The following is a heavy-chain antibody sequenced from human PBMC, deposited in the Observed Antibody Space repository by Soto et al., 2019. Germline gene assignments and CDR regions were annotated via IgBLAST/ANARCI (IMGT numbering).Heavy chain of an antibody. Sequence: QVQLQQWGAGLLKPSETLSLNCAVNGGSLSGYYWSWIRQPPGKGLEWFGEIKDGGRTIYSPSLTRXXAXSXXPATIQLPLRLFSLTAADTGVYYCASGQEAAVATHWDQGTLVTLSS. J-gene: IGHJ4*02. D-gene: IGHD2-21*02. V-gene: IGHV4-34*01. CDR1: GGSLSGYY. CDR3: ASGQEAAVATH. CDR2: IKDGGRT.